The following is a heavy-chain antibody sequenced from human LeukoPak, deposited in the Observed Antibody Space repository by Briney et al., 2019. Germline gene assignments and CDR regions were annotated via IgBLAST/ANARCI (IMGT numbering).Heavy chain of an antibody. V-gene: IGHV1-18*01. Sequence: ASVTVSCKASGYTFTIYGIGWVRQAPGQGLEWMGWISAYNGNTNYAQMLQGRVTMTTDTSTSTAYMELRSLRSDDTAVYYCARARGSGSYYDTYYYYYMDVWGKGTTVTVSS. CDR2: ISAYNGNT. CDR3: ARARGSGSYYDTYYYYYMDV. J-gene: IGHJ6*03. CDR1: GYTFTIYG. D-gene: IGHD3-10*01.